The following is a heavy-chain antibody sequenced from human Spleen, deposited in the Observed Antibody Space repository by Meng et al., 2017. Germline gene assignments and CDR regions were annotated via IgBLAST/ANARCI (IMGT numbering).Heavy chain of an antibody. CDR1: GGSFSDYY. V-gene: IGHV4-34*01. CDR2: INHSGST. D-gene: IGHD4-11*01. CDR3: ARGPTTMAHDFDY. Sequence: QVHLQPGGAGLLKPSEPLSLTCVVSGGSFSDYYWSWIRQPPGKGLEWIGEINHSGSTNYNPSLESRATISVDTSQNNLSLKLSSVTAADSAVYYCARGPTTMAHDFDYWGQGTLVTVSS. J-gene: IGHJ4*02.